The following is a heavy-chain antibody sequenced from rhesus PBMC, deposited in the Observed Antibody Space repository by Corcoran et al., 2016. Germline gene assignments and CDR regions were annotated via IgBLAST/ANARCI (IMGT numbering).Heavy chain of an antibody. D-gene: IGHD3-22*01. CDR2: IYGSGGGT. CDR1: GGSISDDYY. V-gene: IGHV4-106*01. CDR3: ASLEQYYFDY. Sequence: QVQLQESGPGLVKPSETLSLTCAVSGGSISDDYYWSWIRQPPGKGLEWIGYIYGSGGGTNYNPSLKNRVTISIDTSKNPFSLKLSSVTAADTAVYYCASLEQYYFDYWGQGVLVTVSS. J-gene: IGHJ4*01.